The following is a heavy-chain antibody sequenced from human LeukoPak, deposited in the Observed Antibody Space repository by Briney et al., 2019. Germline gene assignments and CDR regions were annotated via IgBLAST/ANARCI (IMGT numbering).Heavy chain of an antibody. CDR2: IYYSGST. J-gene: IGHJ5*02. D-gene: IGHD6-19*01. Sequence: SETLSLTCTVSGGSISSSSYYWGWIRQPPGKGLEWIGSIYYSGSTYYNPSLKSRVTISVDTSKNQFSLKLSSVTAADTAVYYWASTYSSGWYLETNWFDPWGQGTLVTVSP. CDR3: ASTYSSGWYLETNWFDP. CDR1: GGSISSSSYY. V-gene: IGHV4-39*01.